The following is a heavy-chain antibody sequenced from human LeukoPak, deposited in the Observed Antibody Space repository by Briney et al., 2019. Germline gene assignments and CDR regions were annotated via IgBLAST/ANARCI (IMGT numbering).Heavy chain of an antibody. Sequence: SVKVSCKASGGTFSSYAISWVRQAPGQGLEWMGGIIPIFGTANYAQKFQGRVTITADESTSTAYMELSSLRSEDTAVYYCALLLRFLEWLSNGGAWFDPWGQGTLVTVSS. CDR1: GGTFSSYA. J-gene: IGHJ5*02. CDR3: ALLLRFLEWLSNGGAWFDP. D-gene: IGHD3-3*01. CDR2: IIPIFGTA. V-gene: IGHV1-69*13.